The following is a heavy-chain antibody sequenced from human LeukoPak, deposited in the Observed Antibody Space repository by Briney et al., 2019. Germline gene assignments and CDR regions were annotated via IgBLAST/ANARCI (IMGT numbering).Heavy chain of an antibody. CDR1: GFTFSSYS. CDR2: ISSSSSTI. D-gene: IGHD5-18*01. J-gene: IGHJ4*02. Sequence: PGGSLRLSCAASGFTFSSYSMNWVRQAPGKGLEWVSYISSSSSTIYYADSVKGRFTISRDNAKNSLYLQMNSLRAEDTAVYYCARDEVTWIQLGYFDYWGQGTLVTVSS. V-gene: IGHV3-48*04. CDR3: ARDEVTWIQLGYFDY.